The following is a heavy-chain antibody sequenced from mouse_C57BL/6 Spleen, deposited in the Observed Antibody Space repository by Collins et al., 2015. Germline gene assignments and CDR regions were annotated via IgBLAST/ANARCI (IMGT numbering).Heavy chain of an antibody. CDR3: ARYRSYYSNYGYFDY. D-gene: IGHD2-5*01. Sequence: LQQSGAELVRPGASVKMSCKASGYTFTSYNMHWVKQTPRQGLEWIGAIYPGNGDTSYNQKFKGKATLTVDKSSSTAYMQLSSLTSEDSAVYFCARYRSYYSNYGYFDYWGQGTTLTVSS. V-gene: IGHV1-12*01. J-gene: IGHJ2*01. CDR2: IYPGNGDT. CDR1: GYTFTSYN.